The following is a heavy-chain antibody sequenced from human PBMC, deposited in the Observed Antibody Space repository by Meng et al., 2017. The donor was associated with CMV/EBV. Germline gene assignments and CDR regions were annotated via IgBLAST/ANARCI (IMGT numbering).Heavy chain of an antibody. V-gene: IGHV3-48*03. J-gene: IGHJ6*02. CDR1: GFTFSSYE. Sequence: GGSLRLSCAASGFTFSSYEMNWVRQAPGKGLEWVSYISSSGSTIYYADSVKGRFTISRDNAKNSLYLQINSLRAEDTAVYYCASFWSAYYYGMDVWGQGTTVTVSS. CDR3: ASFWSAYYYGMDV. D-gene: IGHD3-3*01. CDR2: ISSSGSTI.